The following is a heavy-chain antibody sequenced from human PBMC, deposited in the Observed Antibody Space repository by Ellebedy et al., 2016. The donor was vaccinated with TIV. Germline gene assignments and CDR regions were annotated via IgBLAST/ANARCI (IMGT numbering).Heavy chain of an antibody. D-gene: IGHD1-26*01. V-gene: IGHV1-69*13. Sequence: SVKVSCXASGGTFSSYAISWVRQAPGQGLEWMGGIIPVFGTANYAQKFQGRVTITADESTSTAYMELRSLRSEDTAVYYCARDRGSGSQPYNWFDPWGQGTLVTVSS. CDR2: IIPVFGTA. CDR1: GGTFSSYA. CDR3: ARDRGSGSQPYNWFDP. J-gene: IGHJ5*02.